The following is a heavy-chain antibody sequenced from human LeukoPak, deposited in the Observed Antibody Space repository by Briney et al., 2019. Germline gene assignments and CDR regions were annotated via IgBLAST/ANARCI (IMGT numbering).Heavy chain of an antibody. CDR2: VSHSETT. Sequence: SETLSLTCDVSGASISATNWWTWVRLPPGKGLEWIGEVSHSETTNYSPSVKGRVRLSVDRATNQISLKLTSVTAADTAVYYCAREGTTRGYSGYVPGHGAYGMDVWGQGTTVTVSS. D-gene: IGHD5-12*01. CDR3: AREGTTRGYSGYVPGHGAYGMDV. CDR1: GASISATNW. J-gene: IGHJ6*02. V-gene: IGHV4-4*02.